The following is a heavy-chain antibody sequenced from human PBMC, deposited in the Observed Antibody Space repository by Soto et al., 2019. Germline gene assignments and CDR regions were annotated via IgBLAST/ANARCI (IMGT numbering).Heavy chain of an antibody. CDR2: MDPNSGNT. Sequence: GASVKVSCKASGYTFTSYDINWVRQATGQGLEWMGWMDPNSGNTGYAQKFQGRVTMTRNTSISTAYMELSSLRSEDTAVYYCATVGSSSMGGVYYGMDVWGQGTTVTV. J-gene: IGHJ6*02. CDR3: ATVGSSSMGGVYYGMDV. CDR1: GYTFTSYD. V-gene: IGHV1-8*01. D-gene: IGHD6-6*01.